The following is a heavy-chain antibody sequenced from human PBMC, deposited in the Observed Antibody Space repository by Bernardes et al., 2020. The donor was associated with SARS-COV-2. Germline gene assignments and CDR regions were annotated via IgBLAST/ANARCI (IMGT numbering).Heavy chain of an antibody. Sequence: GGSLRLSCAASGLTFSSYDMHWVRQATGKGLEWVSSISSSDDTYYAASVKGRFSISRDNTKNSFYLQMDSLRTADTAVYYCARDFSGFGELDSWGQGTLVTVSS. CDR1: GLTFSSYD. V-gene: IGHV3-13*01. CDR3: ARDFSGFGELDS. D-gene: IGHD3-10*01. CDR2: ISSSDDT. J-gene: IGHJ4*02.